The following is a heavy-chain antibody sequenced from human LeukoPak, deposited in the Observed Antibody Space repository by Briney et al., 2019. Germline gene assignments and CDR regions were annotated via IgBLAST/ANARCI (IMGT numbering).Heavy chain of an antibody. Sequence: GASVKVSCKASGGTFSSYAVSWVRQAPGQGLEWMGGIIPIFGTANYAQKFQGRVTITTDESTSTAYMELRSLRSDDTAVYYCARDGEAAAGEFDYWGQGTLVTVSS. CDR2: IIPIFGTA. CDR1: GGTFSSYA. CDR3: ARDGEAAAGEFDY. J-gene: IGHJ4*02. V-gene: IGHV1-69*05. D-gene: IGHD6-13*01.